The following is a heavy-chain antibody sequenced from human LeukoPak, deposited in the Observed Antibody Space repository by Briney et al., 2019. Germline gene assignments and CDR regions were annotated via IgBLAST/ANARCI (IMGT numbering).Heavy chain of an antibody. V-gene: IGHV1-2*02. CDR1: GYTFTGYY. J-gene: IGHJ3*02. Sequence: ASVKVSCKASGYTFTGYYMHWVRQAPGQGLEWMGWINPNSGGTNYAQKFQGRVTMTRDTSISTAYMELSRLRSDDTAVYYCARVSSPDYDFWSGWLDAFDIWGQGTMVTVSS. CDR3: ARVSSPDYDFWSGWLDAFDI. D-gene: IGHD3-3*01. CDR2: INPNSGGT.